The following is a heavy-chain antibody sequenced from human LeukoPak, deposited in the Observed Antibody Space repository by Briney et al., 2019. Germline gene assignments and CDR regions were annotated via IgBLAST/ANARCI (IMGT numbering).Heavy chain of an antibody. D-gene: IGHD3-22*01. Sequence: PGGFLRLSCAASGFTVSSNYMSWVRQAPGKGLEWVSAISGSGGSTYYADSVKGRFTISRDNSKNTLYLQMNSLRAEDTAVYYCAIAYYYDSSGYRYFDYWGQGTLVTVSS. CDR1: GFTVSSNY. J-gene: IGHJ4*02. CDR2: ISGSGGST. CDR3: AIAYYYDSSGYRYFDY. V-gene: IGHV3-23*01.